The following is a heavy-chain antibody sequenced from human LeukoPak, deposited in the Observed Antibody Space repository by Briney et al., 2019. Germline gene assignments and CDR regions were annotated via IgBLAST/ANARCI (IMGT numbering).Heavy chain of an antibody. D-gene: IGHD3-10*01. Sequence: SETLSLTCTVSGDSISSYYWSWIRQPPGKGLEWIGYIYTSGSTNYNPSLKSRVTLSVDTSKNQFSLKLSSVTAADTAVYYCARHVYGSGSQKMVGFDPWGQGTLVTVSS. V-gene: IGHV4-4*09. CDR1: GDSISSYY. J-gene: IGHJ5*02. CDR3: ARHVYGSGSQKMVGFDP. CDR2: IYTSGST.